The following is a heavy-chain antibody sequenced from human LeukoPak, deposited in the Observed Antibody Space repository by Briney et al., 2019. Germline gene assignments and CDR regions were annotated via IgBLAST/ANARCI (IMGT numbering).Heavy chain of an antibody. CDR1: GFTVSSNY. D-gene: IGHD3-22*01. CDR3: ARDLLGSSGYPYFDL. V-gene: IGHV3-53*01. Sequence: GGSLRLSCAASGFTVSSNYISWVRQAPGKGLEWVSVIYSGGSTYYADSVKGRFTISRDNSKNTLYLQMNSLRAEDTAMCYCARDLLGSSGYPYFDLWGRGTLVTVSS. CDR2: IYSGGST. J-gene: IGHJ2*01.